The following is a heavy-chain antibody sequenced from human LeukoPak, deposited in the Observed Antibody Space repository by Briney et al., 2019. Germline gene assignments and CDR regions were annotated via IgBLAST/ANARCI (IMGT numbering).Heavy chain of an antibody. Sequence: ASVKVSCKASGYTFTRYDINWVRPVPGQGLEWMAWMNPNSGNTSYAQTFQGRVTMTRNTSISTAYMELSSLRSEDGAVYHCERARSRDYGSGGSWFDPWGQGTLVTVSS. CDR3: ERARSRDYGSGGSWFDP. CDR1: GYTFTRYD. CDR2: MNPNSGNT. V-gene: IGHV1-8*01. J-gene: IGHJ5*02. D-gene: IGHD3-10*01.